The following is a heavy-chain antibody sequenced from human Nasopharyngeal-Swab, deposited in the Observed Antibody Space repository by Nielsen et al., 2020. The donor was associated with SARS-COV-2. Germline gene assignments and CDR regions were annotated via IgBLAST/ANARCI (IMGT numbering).Heavy chain of an antibody. Sequence: WIRQPPGKGLEWISFISRSAATIYYADSVKGRFTISRDNAKNALYLQLSDLRPEDTAVYYCARNGGPLPDYYFYYAVDVWGQGTSVTVSS. D-gene: IGHD3-16*02. V-gene: IGHV3-48*03. CDR3: ARNGGPLPDYYFYYAVDV. CDR2: ISRSAATI. J-gene: IGHJ6*02.